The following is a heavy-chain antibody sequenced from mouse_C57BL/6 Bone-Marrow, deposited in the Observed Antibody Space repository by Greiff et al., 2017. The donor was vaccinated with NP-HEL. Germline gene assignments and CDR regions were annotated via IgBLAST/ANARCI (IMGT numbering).Heavy chain of an antibody. CDR1: GFSFSSYA. D-gene: IGHD2-12*01. CDR3: ASTYYSYYFDY. V-gene: IGHV5-4*01. J-gene: IGHJ2*01. CDR2: ISDGGSYT. Sequence: EVQLVESGGGLVKPGGSLKLSCAASGFSFSSYAMSWVRQTPEKRLEWVATISDGGSYTYYPANVKGRFNISSDNDKNKQYLQMIHLKSEDTAMYYCASTYYSYYFDYWGQGTTLTVSS.